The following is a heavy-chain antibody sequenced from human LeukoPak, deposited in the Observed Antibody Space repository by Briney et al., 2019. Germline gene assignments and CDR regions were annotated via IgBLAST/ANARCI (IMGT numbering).Heavy chain of an antibody. V-gene: IGHV1-18*01. CDR3: ARAGESGSYYQAADY. Sequence: ASVKVSCKASGYTFTSYGISWVRQAPAQGLEWMGWISAYNGNTNYAQKLQGRVTMTTDTSTSTAYMELRSLRSDDTAVYYCARAGESGSYYQAADYWGQGTLVTVSS. CDR1: GYTFTSYG. D-gene: IGHD1-26*01. J-gene: IGHJ4*02. CDR2: ISAYNGNT.